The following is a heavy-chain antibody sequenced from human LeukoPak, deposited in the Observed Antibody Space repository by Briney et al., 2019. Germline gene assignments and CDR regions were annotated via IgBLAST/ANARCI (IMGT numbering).Heavy chain of an antibody. V-gene: IGHV1-2*02. D-gene: IGHD3-22*01. J-gene: IGHJ5*02. CDR1: GYTFTGYY. CDR2: INPNSGGT. CDR3: AVDSSGYHLNWFDP. Sequence: ASVKVSCKASGYTFTGYYMHWVRQAPGQGLEWMGWINPNSGGTNYAQKFQGRVTMTRDTSISTAYMELSRLRSDDTAVYYCAVDSSGYHLNWFDPWGQGTLVTVSS.